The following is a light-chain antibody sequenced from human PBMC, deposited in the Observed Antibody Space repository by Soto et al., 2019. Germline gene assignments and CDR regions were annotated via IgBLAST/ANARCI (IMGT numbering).Light chain of an antibody. Sequence: DIQLTQSPSTLSASIGDRVTITCRASQGISSWLAWYQQKPGKAPKLLIYAASTLQSGVPSRFSGSGSGTDFTLTISSLQPEDVATYYCQKYNSAPRALTFGGGTKVDIK. CDR2: AAS. CDR3: QKYNSAPRALT. V-gene: IGKV1-27*01. J-gene: IGKJ4*01. CDR1: QGISSW.